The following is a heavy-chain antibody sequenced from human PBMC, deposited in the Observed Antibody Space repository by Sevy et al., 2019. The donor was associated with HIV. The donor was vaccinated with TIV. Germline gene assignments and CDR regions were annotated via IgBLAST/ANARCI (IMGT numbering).Heavy chain of an antibody. D-gene: IGHD6-25*01. J-gene: IGHJ5*02. CDR1: GFTFSSYA. V-gene: IGHV3-64D*06. CDR2: ISSNGGST. CDR3: VKSSAGGWFDP. Sequence: GGSLRLSCSASGFTFSSYAMHWVRQAPGKGLEYVSAISSNGGSTYYADSEKGRFTISRDNSKNTLYLQMSSLRAEDTAVYYCVKSSAGGWFDPWGQGTLVTVSS.